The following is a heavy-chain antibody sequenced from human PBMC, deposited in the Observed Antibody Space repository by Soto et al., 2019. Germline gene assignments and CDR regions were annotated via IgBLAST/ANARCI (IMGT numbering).Heavy chain of an antibody. CDR3: VRYHAPATYQVY. Sequence: EVQLVESGGGLVQPGGSLRLSCAASGFTISNYWMNWVRQAPGKGPEWVANIKEDGSEKYYVDSVKGRFTISSDNAKNSLYLQMNTLRAEDTAVYYCVRYHAPATYQVYWCQGTLVTVSS. CDR2: IKEDGSEK. D-gene: IGHD2-8*01. J-gene: IGHJ4*02. CDR1: GFTISNYW. V-gene: IGHV3-7*01.